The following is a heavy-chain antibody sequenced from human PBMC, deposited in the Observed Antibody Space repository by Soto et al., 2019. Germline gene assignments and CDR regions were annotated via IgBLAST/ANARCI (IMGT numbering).Heavy chain of an antibody. CDR3: ATPLTKVVVISHLRR. Sequence: GGSLRLSCAASGFTFSSYAMSWVRQAPGKGLEWVSAISGSGGSTYYADSVKGRFTISRDNSKNTLYLQMNSLRAEDTAVYYCATPLTKVVVISHLRRWGQGTLVTVSS. J-gene: IGHJ4*02. V-gene: IGHV3-23*01. CDR2: ISGSGGST. D-gene: IGHD3-22*01. CDR1: GFTFSSYA.